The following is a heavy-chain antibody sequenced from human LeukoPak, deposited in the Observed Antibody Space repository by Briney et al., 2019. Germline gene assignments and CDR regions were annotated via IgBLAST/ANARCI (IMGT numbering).Heavy chain of an antibody. J-gene: IGHJ6*02. CDR3: ARSIVVVVAAKGDYYYGMDV. V-gene: IGHV1-69*04. Sequence: ASVKVSCKASGGTFSSHAISWVRQAPGQGLEWMGRIIPILGIANYAQKFQGRVTITADKSTSTAYMELSSLRSEDTAVYYCARSIVVVVAAKGDYYYGMDVWGQGTTVTVSS. CDR2: IIPILGIA. D-gene: IGHD2-15*01. CDR1: GGTFSSHA.